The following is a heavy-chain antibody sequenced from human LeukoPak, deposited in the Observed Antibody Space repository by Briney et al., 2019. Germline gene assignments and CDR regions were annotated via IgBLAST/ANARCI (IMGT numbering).Heavy chain of an antibody. V-gene: IGHV3-30*18. J-gene: IGHJ6*03. CDR3: AKDLVAVAGSRPYYYYYYMDV. D-gene: IGHD6-19*01. Sequence: GRSLRLSCAASGFTFSSYGMHWVRQAPGKGLEWVAVISYDGSNKYYADSVKGRFTISRDNSKNTLYLQMNSLRAEDTAVYYCAKDLVAVAGSRPYYYYYYMDVWGKGTTVTVSS. CDR2: ISYDGSNK. CDR1: GFTFSSYG.